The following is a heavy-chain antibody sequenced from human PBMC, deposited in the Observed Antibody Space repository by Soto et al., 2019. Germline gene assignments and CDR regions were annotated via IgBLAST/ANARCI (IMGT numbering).Heavy chain of an antibody. CDR3: ARRTTRAVVPAADDY. CDR2: INGGGATI. Sequence: PGGSLRLSCAASGFTFSNYAMNWVRQAPGKGLQYVSVINGGGATIYYAASVKGRFTISRDNSKNTLYLQMNSLSAEDTAIYYCARRTTRAVVPAADDYWGPGTLVTVSS. V-gene: IGHV3-23*01. CDR1: GFTFSNYA. D-gene: IGHD2-2*01. J-gene: IGHJ4*02.